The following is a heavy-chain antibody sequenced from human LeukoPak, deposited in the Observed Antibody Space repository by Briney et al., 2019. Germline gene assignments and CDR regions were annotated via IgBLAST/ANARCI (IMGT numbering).Heavy chain of an antibody. J-gene: IGHJ4*02. V-gene: IGHV3-23*01. Sequence: GGSLRLSCAASGFTFNNYNMNWVRQAPGKGLEWVSAISGSSGRTYCADSVKGRFTISRDNSKNTLYLQMNSLRVEDTAVYYCAKRDYWGQGTLVTVSS. CDR2: ISGSSGRT. CDR3: AKRDY. CDR1: GFTFNNYN.